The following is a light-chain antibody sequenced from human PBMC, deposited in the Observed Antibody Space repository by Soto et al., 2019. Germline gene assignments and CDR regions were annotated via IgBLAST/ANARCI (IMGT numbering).Light chain of an antibody. CDR3: SSYAGSNNLYV. J-gene: IGLJ1*01. CDR1: SSDFGGYNY. CDR2: GVS. Sequence: QSVLTQPPSASGSPGQSVTISCTGTSSDFGGYNYVSWYQQHPGKAPKLMIYGVSKRPSGVPDRFSGSKSGNTASLTVSGLQAEDEADYYCSSYAGSNNLYVFGTGTKVTVL. V-gene: IGLV2-8*01.